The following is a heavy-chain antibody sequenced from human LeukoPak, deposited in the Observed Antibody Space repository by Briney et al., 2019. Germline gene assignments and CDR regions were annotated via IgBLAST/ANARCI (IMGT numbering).Heavy chain of an antibody. CDR1: GYTFIGYY. Sequence: ASVKVSCKASGYTFIGYYVHWVRQAPGQGLEWMGWINPNSGGTNYAQKFQGRVTMTRDTSISTAYMELSRLRSDDTAVYYCATYPLSGYWYYFHYWGQGTLVTVSS. J-gene: IGHJ4*02. CDR2: INPNSGGT. D-gene: IGHD3-22*01. V-gene: IGHV1-2*02. CDR3: ATYPLSGYWYYFHY.